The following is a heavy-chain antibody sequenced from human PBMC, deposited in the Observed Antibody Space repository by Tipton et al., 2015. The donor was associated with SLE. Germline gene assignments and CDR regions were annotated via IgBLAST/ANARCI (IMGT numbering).Heavy chain of an antibody. Sequence: LRLSCTVSGGSISSHYWSWIRQPPGKGLEWIGAIYHTATTYYNPSLKSRVTMSVDTSKNELSLKLTSVTAADTAVYYCAKGLLPNTWGQGTLVTVSS. CDR1: GGSISSHY. CDR3: AKGLLPNT. V-gene: IGHV4-59*04. J-gene: IGHJ5*02. CDR2: IYHTATT.